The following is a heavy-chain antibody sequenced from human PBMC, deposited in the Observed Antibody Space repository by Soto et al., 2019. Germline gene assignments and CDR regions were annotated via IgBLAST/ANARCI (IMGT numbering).Heavy chain of an antibody. CDR3: ASSTTRNYYYYYGMDV. Sequence: ASVKVSCKVSGYTLTELSMHWVRQAPGKGLEWMGGFDPEDGETIYAQKFQGRVTMTEDTSTDTAYMELSSLRSEDTAVYYCASSTTRNYYYYYGMDVWGQGTTVTAP. CDR2: FDPEDGET. J-gene: IGHJ6*02. CDR1: GYTLTELS. D-gene: IGHD4-4*01. V-gene: IGHV1-24*01.